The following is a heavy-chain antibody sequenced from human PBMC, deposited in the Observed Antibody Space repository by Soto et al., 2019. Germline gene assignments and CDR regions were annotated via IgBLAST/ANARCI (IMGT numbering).Heavy chain of an antibody. D-gene: IGHD3-10*01. J-gene: IGHJ5*02. V-gene: IGHV1-18*01. CDR1: GYTFTSYG. CDR2: INTYNGNT. Sequence: ASVKVSCKASGYTFTSYGISWVRQAPGQGLEWMGWINTYNGNTNHAQKLQGRVTMTTDTSTSTAYMELRSLRSDDTAVYYCARGVGSGTYYNQYNWFDPWGQGTLVTVPQ. CDR3: ARGVGSGTYYNQYNWFDP.